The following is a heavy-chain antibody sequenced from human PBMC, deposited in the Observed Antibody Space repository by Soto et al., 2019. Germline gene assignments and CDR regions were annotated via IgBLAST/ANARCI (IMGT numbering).Heavy chain of an antibody. J-gene: IGHJ6*02. Sequence: PGGSLRLSCAASGFTFSSYGMHWVRQAPGKGLEWVAVISYDGSNKYYADSVKGRFTISRDNSKNTLYLQMNSLRAEDTAVYYCAKRYNYYGSGYYYGMAVWGQGTTVTVSS. CDR3: AKRYNYYGSGYYYGMAV. CDR2: ISYDGSNK. D-gene: IGHD5-18*01. V-gene: IGHV3-30*18. CDR1: GFTFSSYG.